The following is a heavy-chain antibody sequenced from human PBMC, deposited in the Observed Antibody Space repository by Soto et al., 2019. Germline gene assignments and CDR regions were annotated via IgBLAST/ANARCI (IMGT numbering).Heavy chain of an antibody. CDR3: ARDMIAARQIGY. CDR1: GFTFSSYS. Sequence: EVQLVESGGGLVKPGGSLRLSCAASGFTFSSYSMNWVRQAPGKGLEWVSSISSSSSYIYYADSVKGRFTISRDNAKNSLYLQMNSLRAEDTAVYYCARDMIAARQIGYWGQGTLVTVSS. CDR2: ISSSSSYI. V-gene: IGHV3-21*01. J-gene: IGHJ4*02. D-gene: IGHD6-6*01.